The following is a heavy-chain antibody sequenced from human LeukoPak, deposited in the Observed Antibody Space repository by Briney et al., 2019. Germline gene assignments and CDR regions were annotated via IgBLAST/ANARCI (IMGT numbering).Heavy chain of an antibody. CDR3: ARRYCTNGVCYSYFDY. Sequence: GESLKISCKGSGYSFTSYWIGCVRQMPGKGLEWMGIIYPGDSDTRYSPSFQGQVTISADKSISTAYLQWSSLKASDTAMYYCARRYCTNGVCYSYFDYWGQGTLVTVPS. V-gene: IGHV5-51*01. CDR2: IYPGDSDT. CDR1: GYSFTSYW. D-gene: IGHD2-8*01. J-gene: IGHJ4*02.